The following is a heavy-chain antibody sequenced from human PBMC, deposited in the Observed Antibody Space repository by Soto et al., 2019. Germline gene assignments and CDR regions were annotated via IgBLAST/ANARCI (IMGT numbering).Heavy chain of an antibody. Sequence: QVQLQQWGAGLLKPSETLSLTCAVYGGSFSGYYWSWIRQPPGKGLEWIGEINHSGSTNYNPSLKSRVTISVDTSKNQFSLKLSSVTAADTAVHYCARGQSSLLLDCWGQGVLVTVSS. V-gene: IGHV4-34*01. CDR1: GGSFSGYY. CDR2: INHSGST. CDR3: ARGQSSLLLDC. J-gene: IGHJ4*02. D-gene: IGHD2-8*02.